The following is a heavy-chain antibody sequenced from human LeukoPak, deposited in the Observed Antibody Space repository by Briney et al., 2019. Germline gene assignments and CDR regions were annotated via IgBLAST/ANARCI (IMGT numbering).Heavy chain of an antibody. CDR3: ASGGGFWSGKYYFDY. CDR2: IKQDGSEK. Sequence: GGSLRLSCAASGFTFSSYWMSWVRQAPGKGLEWVANIKQDGSEKYYVDSVKGQFTISRDNAKNSLYLQMNSLRAEDTAVYYCASGGGFWSGKYYFDYWGQGTLVTVSS. V-gene: IGHV3-7*01. CDR1: GFTFSSYW. D-gene: IGHD3-3*01. J-gene: IGHJ4*02.